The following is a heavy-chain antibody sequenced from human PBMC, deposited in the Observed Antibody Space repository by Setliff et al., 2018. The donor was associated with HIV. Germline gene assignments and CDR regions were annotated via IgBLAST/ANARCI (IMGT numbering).Heavy chain of an antibody. V-gene: IGHV4-39*02. D-gene: IGHD6-19*01. Sequence: SETLSLTGTVSGGSISSSSYYWGWIRQPPGKGLEWSVSMYYTGSTYYNPSLKSRVTISIDTSENQFSLKLNSVTAADTAMYYCARDGGSSGWYFVMGYSDYWGPGTLVTVSS. CDR1: GGSISSSSYY. J-gene: IGHJ4*02. CDR3: ARDGGSSGWYFVMGYSDY. CDR2: MYYTGST.